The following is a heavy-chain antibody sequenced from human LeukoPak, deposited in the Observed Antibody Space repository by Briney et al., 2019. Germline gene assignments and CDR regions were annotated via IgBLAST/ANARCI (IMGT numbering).Heavy chain of an antibody. CDR1: GFTFSSYE. Sequence: GGSLRLSCAASGFTFSSYEMNWVRQAPGKGLEWVSYISSSGSTIYYADSVKGRFTISRDNAKNSLYLQMNSLRAEDTAVYYCARLDWSGLDIWGQGTMVTVSS. V-gene: IGHV3-48*03. CDR3: ARLDWSGLDI. D-gene: IGHD3-3*01. J-gene: IGHJ3*02. CDR2: ISSSGSTI.